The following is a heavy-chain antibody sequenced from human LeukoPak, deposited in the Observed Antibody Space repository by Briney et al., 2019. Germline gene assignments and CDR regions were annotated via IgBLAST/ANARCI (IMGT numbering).Heavy chain of an antibody. D-gene: IGHD2-15*01. Sequence: ASVKVSCKASGYTFTYRYLHWVRQAPGQALEWMGWITPFNGNTNYAQKFQDRVTITRDRSMSTAYMELSSPRSEDTAMYYCAGVAQNAFDIWGQGTMVTVSS. CDR3: AGVAQNAFDI. J-gene: IGHJ3*02. CDR2: ITPFNGNT. V-gene: IGHV1-45*02. CDR1: GYTFTYRY.